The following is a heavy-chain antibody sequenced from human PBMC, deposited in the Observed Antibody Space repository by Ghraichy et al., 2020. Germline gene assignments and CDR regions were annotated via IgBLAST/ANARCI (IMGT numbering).Heavy chain of an antibody. CDR2: ISYDGSNK. CDR1: GFTFSSYG. D-gene: IGHD3-10*01. Sequence: GGSLRLSCAASGFTFSSYGMHWVRQAPGKGLEWVAVISYDGSNKYYADSVKGRFTISRDNSKNTLYLQMNSLRAEDTAVYYCAKVSPPGYGFGETVRDWGQGTLVTVSS. J-gene: IGHJ4*02. CDR3: AKVSPPGYGFGETVRD. V-gene: IGHV3-30*18.